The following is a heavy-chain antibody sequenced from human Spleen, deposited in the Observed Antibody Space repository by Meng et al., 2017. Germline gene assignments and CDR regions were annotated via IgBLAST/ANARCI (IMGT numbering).Heavy chain of an antibody. V-gene: IGHV1-2*06. Sequence: QVQLVQSGAEVTKPGASLKVSCKASGYTFSDHYIHWVRQAPGQGLEWMGRINPINGATNHAQKFQGRVTMTRDTSISTAYMELTRLKSDDTAVYYCARGASSRLEVWGQGTLVTVSS. CDR2: INPINGAT. J-gene: IGHJ4*02. D-gene: IGHD6-13*01. CDR3: ARGASSRLEV. CDR1: GYTFSDHY.